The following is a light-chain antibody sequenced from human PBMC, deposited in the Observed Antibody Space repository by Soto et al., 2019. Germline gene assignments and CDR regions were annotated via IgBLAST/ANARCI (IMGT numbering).Light chain of an antibody. CDR3: AAWDDSLSGLV. CDR2: RNN. CDR1: SSNIGSNY. J-gene: IGLJ2*01. V-gene: IGLV1-47*01. Sequence: VLTQPPSASGPPGQRVTISCSGSSSNIGSNYVYWYQQLPGTAPKLLIYRNNQRPSGVPDRFSGSKSGTSASLAISGLRSEDEADYYCAAWDDSLSGLVFGGGTKLTVL.